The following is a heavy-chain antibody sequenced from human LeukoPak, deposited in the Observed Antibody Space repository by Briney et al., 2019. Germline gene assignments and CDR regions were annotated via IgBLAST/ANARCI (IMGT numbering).Heavy chain of an antibody. J-gene: IGHJ3*02. Sequence: SETLSLTCTVSGGSIRSSTFYWGWIRQPPGTGLEWIGSIYYSGNTYYNPSLKSRVTISVDTSKNQFSLKLSSVTAADTAVYYCARHPRVVVVAATGHAFDIWGQGTMVTVSS. CDR1: GGSIRSSTFY. CDR2: IYYSGNT. CDR3: ARHPRVVVVAATGHAFDI. D-gene: IGHD2-15*01. V-gene: IGHV4-39*01.